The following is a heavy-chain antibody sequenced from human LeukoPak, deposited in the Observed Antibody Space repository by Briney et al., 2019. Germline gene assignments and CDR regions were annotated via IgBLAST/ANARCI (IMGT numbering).Heavy chain of an antibody. V-gene: IGHV1-8*01. CDR3: AREPIVGATRYWFDP. CDR1: GYTFTSYD. CDR2: MNPNSGNT. Sequence: GASLKVSCKASGYTFTSYDINWVRQATGQGLEWMGWMNPNSGNTAYAQKFQGRVTMTRNTSMSTAYMELSNLRSEDTAVYYCAREPIVGATRYWFDPWGQGTLVTVSS. D-gene: IGHD1-26*01. J-gene: IGHJ5*02.